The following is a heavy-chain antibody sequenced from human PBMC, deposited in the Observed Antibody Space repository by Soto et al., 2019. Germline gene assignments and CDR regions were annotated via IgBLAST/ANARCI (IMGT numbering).Heavy chain of an antibody. Sequence: QVQLVQSGAEVKKPGSSVKVSCKASGGTFSSYAISWVRQAPGQGLEWMGGIIPIFGTANYAQKFKGRVTITADESTRTAYMELSSLRSEDTAVYYCARFLWYYDSSGYYPDTPFDYWGQGTLVTVSS. CDR3: ARFLWYYDSSGYYPDTPFDY. CDR2: IIPIFGTA. CDR1: GGTFSSYA. J-gene: IGHJ4*02. D-gene: IGHD3-22*01. V-gene: IGHV1-69*01.